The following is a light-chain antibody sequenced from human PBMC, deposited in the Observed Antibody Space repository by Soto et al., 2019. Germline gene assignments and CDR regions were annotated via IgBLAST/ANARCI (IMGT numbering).Light chain of an antibody. CDR3: STWDVSLNGWV. V-gene: IGLV1-44*01. CDR2: STD. CDR1: SSNIASRS. Sequence: QSVLTQPPSASATPGQRVTISCSGSSSNIASRSVYWYQQLPGTAPKLLMYSTDLRPSGVPDRFSGSKSGTTASLAISGVQSEDEADYYCSTWDVSLNGWVFGGVTQLTVL. J-gene: IGLJ3*02.